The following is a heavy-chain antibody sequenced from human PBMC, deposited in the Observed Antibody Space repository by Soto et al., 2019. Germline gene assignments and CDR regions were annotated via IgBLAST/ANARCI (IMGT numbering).Heavy chain of an antibody. Sequence: QVQLVPSGAEVKKPGASVKVSCKASGYTFTDYYIHWVRQAPGQGLDLMGWINTNSGGTHYAQKFQGRVTMTRDTSISPAYMELSRLISDDTAVYYCARGDVRVVASFDPWGQGALVTVSS. V-gene: IGHV1-2*02. D-gene: IGHD2-15*01. CDR2: INTNSGGT. CDR1: GYTFTDYY. J-gene: IGHJ5*02. CDR3: ARGDVRVVASFDP.